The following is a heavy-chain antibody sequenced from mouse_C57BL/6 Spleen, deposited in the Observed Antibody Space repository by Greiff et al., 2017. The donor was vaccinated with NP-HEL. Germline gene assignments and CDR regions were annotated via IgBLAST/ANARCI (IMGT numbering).Heavy chain of an antibody. CDR3: ARGYSATGYAMDY. D-gene: IGHD1-1*01. J-gene: IGHJ4*01. CDR2: IYPSDSET. V-gene: IGHV1-61*01. Sequence: QVQLQQPGAELVRPGSSVKLSCKASGYTFTSYWMDWVKQRPGQGLEWIGNIYPSDSETHYNQKFKDKATLTVDKSSSTAYMQLSSLTSEDSAVYYCARGYSATGYAMDYWGQGTSVTVSS. CDR1: GYTFTSYW.